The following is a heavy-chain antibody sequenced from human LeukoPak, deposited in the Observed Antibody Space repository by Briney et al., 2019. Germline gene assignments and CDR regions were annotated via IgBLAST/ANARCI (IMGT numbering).Heavy chain of an antibody. CDR1: GFTFSSYW. CDR2: IKQDGSEK. CDR3: ARSTVVVAAEDNWFDR. J-gene: IGHJ5*02. Sequence: GGSLRLSCAASGFTFSSYWMSWVRQAPGKGLEWVANIKQDGSEKYYVDSVKGRFTISRDNAKNSLYLQMNSLRAEDTAVYYCARSTVVVAAEDNWFDRWGQGTLVTVSS. V-gene: IGHV3-7*01. D-gene: IGHD2-15*01.